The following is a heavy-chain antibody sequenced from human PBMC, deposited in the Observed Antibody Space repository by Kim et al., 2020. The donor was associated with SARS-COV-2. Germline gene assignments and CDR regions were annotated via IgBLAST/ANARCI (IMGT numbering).Heavy chain of an antibody. J-gene: IGHJ6*02. D-gene: IGHD6-13*01. Sequence: GGSLRLSCAASGFTFDDYTMHWVRQAPGKGLEWVSLISWDGGSTYYADSVKGRFTISRDNSKNSLYLQMNSLRTEDTALYYCAKAGIAAAEGYYYGMDVWGQGTTVTVSS. CDR2: ISWDGGST. CDR3: AKAGIAAAEGYYYGMDV. V-gene: IGHV3-43*01. CDR1: GFTFDDYT.